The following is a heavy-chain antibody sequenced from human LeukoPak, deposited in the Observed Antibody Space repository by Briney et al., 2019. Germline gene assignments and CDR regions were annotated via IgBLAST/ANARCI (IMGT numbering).Heavy chain of an antibody. CDR3: ARNREGPGLGNFDY. D-gene: IGHD1-26*01. J-gene: IGHJ4*02. Sequence: ASVKVSCKASGYTFANYYMHWVRQAPGRGLEWMGIIDPSGGSTSYAQKFQGRVTMTRDTSTSTVYMELSSLRFEDTAVYYCARNREGPGLGNFDYWGQGTLVTVSS. CDR2: IDPSGGST. V-gene: IGHV1-46*01. CDR1: GYTFANYY.